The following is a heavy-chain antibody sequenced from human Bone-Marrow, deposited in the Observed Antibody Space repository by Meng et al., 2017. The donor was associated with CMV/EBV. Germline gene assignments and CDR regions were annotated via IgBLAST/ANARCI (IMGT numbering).Heavy chain of an antibody. CDR3: ARDVVVPAAANWFDP. D-gene: IGHD2-2*01. Sequence: GSLRLSCTVSGGSVSSGSYYWSWIRQPPGKGLEWIGYIYYSGSTNYNPSLKSRVTISVDTSKNQFSLKLSSVTAADTAVYYCARDVVVPAAANWFDPWGQGTLVTVSS. CDR1: GGSVSSGSYY. J-gene: IGHJ5*02. CDR2: IYYSGST. V-gene: IGHV4-61*01.